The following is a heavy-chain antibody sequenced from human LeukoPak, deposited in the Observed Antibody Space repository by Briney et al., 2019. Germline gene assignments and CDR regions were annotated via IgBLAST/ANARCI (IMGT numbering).Heavy chain of an antibody. V-gene: IGHV3-23*01. CDR1: GFTFSSYA. D-gene: IGHD4-17*01. CDR2: ISGSGGST. CDR3: ARSPSFDGDYVRTFDY. J-gene: IGHJ4*02. Sequence: GGSLRLSCAASGFTFSSYAMSWVRQAPGKGLEWVSAISGSGGSTYYADSVKGRFTISRDNAKNSLYLQMNSLRAEDTAVYYCARSPSFDGDYVRTFDYWGQGTLVTVSS.